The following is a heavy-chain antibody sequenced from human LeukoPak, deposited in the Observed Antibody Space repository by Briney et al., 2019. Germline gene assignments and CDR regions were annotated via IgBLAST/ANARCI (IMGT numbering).Heavy chain of an antibody. CDR1: GFTFSSHW. CDR2: INSGGSST. V-gene: IGHV3-74*01. CDR3: GREDKRYTYGDY. J-gene: IGHJ4*02. D-gene: IGHD5-18*01. Sequence: TGGSLRLSCAPCGFTFSSHWMHWVREARGKGRVWGSRINSGGSSTNYAESVKGRFTISRDNAKSTLYLQMNSLKAEDTAVYFCGREDKRYTYGDYWGQGTLVTVSS.